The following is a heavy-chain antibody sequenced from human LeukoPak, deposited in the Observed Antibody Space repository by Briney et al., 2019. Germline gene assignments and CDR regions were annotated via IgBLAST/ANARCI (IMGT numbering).Heavy chain of an antibody. CDR1: GFTFSTYA. J-gene: IGHJ4*02. V-gene: IGHV3-23*01. CDR2: ISGGGRSI. Sequence: GGSLRLSCAASGFTFSTYAMSWVRQAPGRGLEWVAAISGGGRSIFYADSVKGRFTISRDNFKNTLYLQMNSLRAEDTAIYYCARNDSSGYYSVWGQGTLVTVSS. D-gene: IGHD3-22*01. CDR3: ARNDSSGYYSV.